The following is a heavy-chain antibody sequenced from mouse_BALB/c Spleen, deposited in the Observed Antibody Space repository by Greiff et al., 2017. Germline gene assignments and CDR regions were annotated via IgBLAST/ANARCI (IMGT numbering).Heavy chain of an antibody. V-gene: IGHV2-9*02. CDR2: IWAGGST. D-gene: IGHD1-2*01. CDR3: ARGNHQIHYYGYVPFAY. J-gene: IGHJ3*01. CDR1: GFSLTSYG. Sequence: VQLQESGPGLVAPSQSLSITCTVSGFSLTSYGVHWVRQPPGKGLEWLGVIWAGGSTNYNSALMSRLSISKDNSKSQVFLKMNSLQTDDTAMYYCARGNHQIHYYGYVPFAYWGQGTLVTVSA.